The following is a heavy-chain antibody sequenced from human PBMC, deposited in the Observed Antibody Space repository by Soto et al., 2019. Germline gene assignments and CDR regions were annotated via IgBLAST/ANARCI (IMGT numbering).Heavy chain of an antibody. Sequence: QITLKESGPTLVKPTQTLTLTCTFSGFSLSTSGVGVGWIRQPPGKALEWLALIYWDDDKRYSPSLKSRLTITKDTSKNQVVVTMTNMEPVDTATYYCAHRRSYGSGSYFDYWGQGTLVTVSS. J-gene: IGHJ4*02. D-gene: IGHD3-10*01. V-gene: IGHV2-5*02. CDR3: AHRRSYGSGSYFDY. CDR2: IYWDDDK. CDR1: GFSLSTSGVG.